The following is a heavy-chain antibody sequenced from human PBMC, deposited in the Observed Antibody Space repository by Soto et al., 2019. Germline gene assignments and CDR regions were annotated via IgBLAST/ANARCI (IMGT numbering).Heavy chain of an antibody. D-gene: IGHD5-12*01. J-gene: IGHJ4*02. CDR3: ARACRRWLQFAFDY. CDR2: IIPIFGTA. Sequence: QVQLVQSGAEVKKPGSSVKVSCKASGGTFSSYAISWVRQAPGQGLEWMGGIIPIFGTANYAQKFQGRVTITADESTSRAYMELSSLRSEDTAVYYCARACRRWLQFAFDYWGQGTLVTVSS. V-gene: IGHV1-69*01. CDR1: GGTFSSYA.